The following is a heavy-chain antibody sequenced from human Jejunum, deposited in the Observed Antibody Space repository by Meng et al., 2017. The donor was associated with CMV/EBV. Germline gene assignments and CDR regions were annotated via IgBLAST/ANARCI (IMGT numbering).Heavy chain of an antibody. CDR1: GGSVSSTNYY. J-gene: IGHJ4*02. CDR3: ASGPIRGFLHY. V-gene: IGHV4-30-4*01. Sequence: CSVSGGSVSSTNYYWSWIRQTPGKGLEWIGYIYNSETTNYNPSLKSRVAMSVDTSRNQFSLKVTSMTAADTAVYYCASGPIRGFLHYWGQGTLVTVSS. D-gene: IGHD3-10*01. CDR2: IYNSETT.